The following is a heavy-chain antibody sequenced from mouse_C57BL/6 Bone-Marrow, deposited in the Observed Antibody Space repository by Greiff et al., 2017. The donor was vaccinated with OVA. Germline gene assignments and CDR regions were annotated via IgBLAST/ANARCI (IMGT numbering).Heavy chain of an antibody. CDR3: ARTITTVVAPHWYFEV. J-gene: IGHJ1*03. V-gene: IGHV1-76*01. Sequence: QVQLKESGAELVRPGASVKLSCKASGYTFTDYYINWVKQRPGQGLEWIARFYPGSGNTYYNEKFKGKATLTAEKSSSTAYMQLSSLTSEDSAVYFCARTITTVVAPHWYFEVGGTGTTVTVAS. CDR1: GYTFTDYY. CDR2: FYPGSGNT. D-gene: IGHD1-1*01.